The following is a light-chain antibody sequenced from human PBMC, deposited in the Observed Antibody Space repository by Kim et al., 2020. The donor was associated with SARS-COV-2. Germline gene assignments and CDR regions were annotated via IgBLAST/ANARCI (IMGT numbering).Light chain of an antibody. CDR2: GDT. V-gene: IGLV1-40*01. J-gene: IGLJ2*01. CDR1: SSNIGAGYD. Sequence: QSVLTQPPSVSGAPGQRVTISCTGSSSNIGAGYDLHWYKHVPGTAPKLLIYGDTKRPSGVPDRFSGSKSGTSASLAIIGLQADDEADYYCQSFDRSLSGVIFGGGTQLTVL. CDR3: QSFDRSLSGVI.